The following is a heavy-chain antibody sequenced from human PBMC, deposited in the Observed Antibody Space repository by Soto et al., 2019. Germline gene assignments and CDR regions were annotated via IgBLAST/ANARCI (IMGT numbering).Heavy chain of an antibody. J-gene: IGHJ4*02. CDR3: AKVPLGSGYVLDF. CDR2: ISGSGGST. Sequence: EVQLLDSGGGLVQPGGSLRLSCAASGFTFSNYAMNWVRQAPGKGLDWVSAISGSGGSTYYADSVKGRFTISRENSKITLYLQMSSVRAEDTAVYYCAKVPLGSGYVLDFWGQGPLLNLSS. V-gene: IGHV3-23*01. CDR1: GFTFSNYA. D-gene: IGHD5-12*01.